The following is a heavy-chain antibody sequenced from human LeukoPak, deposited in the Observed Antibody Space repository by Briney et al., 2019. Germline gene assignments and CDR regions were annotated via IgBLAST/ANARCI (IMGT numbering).Heavy chain of an antibody. CDR3: ACKTTAAGGTFDY. CDR1: GGSISSSNW. CDR2: IHHSGST. Sequence: PSETLSLTCAVSGGSISSSNWWSWVRQPPGKGLEWIGEIHHSGSTNYNPSLKSRVTISVDKSKNQFSLKLSSVTVADTALYYCACKTTAAGGTFDYWGQGTLVTVSS. V-gene: IGHV4-4*02. J-gene: IGHJ4*02. D-gene: IGHD6-13*01.